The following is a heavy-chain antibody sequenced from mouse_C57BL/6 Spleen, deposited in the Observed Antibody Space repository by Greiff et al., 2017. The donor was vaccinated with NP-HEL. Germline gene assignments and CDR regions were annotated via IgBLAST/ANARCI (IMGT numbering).Heavy chain of an antibody. CDR2: ISDGGRYT. J-gene: IGHJ1*03. CDR1: GFTFSSYA. V-gene: IGHV5-4*03. CDR3: ARTGRYFDV. D-gene: IGHD4-1*01. Sequence: DVKLVESGGGLVKPGGSLKLSCAASGFTFSSYAMSWVRQTPEKRLEWVATISDGGRYTYYPDNVKGRFTISRDNAKNNLYLQMSHLKSEDTAMYYSARTGRYFDVWGTGTTVTVSS.